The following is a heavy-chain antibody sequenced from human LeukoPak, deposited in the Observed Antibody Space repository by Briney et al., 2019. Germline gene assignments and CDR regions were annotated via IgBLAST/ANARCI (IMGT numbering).Heavy chain of an antibody. CDR1: NVSISSGSHY. J-gene: IGHJ4*02. V-gene: IGHV4-61*02. CDR3: ASDHSGWLGLGY. Sequence: TSETLSLTCTVSNVSISSGSHYWNWIRQPAGKGLEWIGRIYAGGRSNYNPSLRSRVTISVDTSKNQFSLRLSSVTATDTGVYYCASDHSGWLGLGYWGQGTLVSVSS. D-gene: IGHD6-19*01. CDR2: IYAGGRS.